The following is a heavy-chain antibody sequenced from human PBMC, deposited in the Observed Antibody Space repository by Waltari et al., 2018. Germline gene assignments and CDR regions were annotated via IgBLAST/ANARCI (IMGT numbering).Heavy chain of an antibody. J-gene: IGHJ4*02. V-gene: IGHV3-30*02. CDR2: IRHDGSNK. CDR1: GFTLRCFC. Sequence: VQPVGSGGGGGQPGGSLGPSRGAVGFTLRCFCLYWVRQVPGKGLEWVAFIRHDGSNKYYADSVKGRFTISRDNSKNTLYLQMNSLRAEDTAVYYCAKNRGGSPPQYYFDYWGQGTLVTVSS. CDR3: AKNRGGSPPQYYFDY. D-gene: IGHD3-10*01.